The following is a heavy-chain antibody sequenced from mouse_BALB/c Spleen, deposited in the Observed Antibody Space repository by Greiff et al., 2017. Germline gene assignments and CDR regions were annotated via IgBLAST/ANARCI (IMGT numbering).Heavy chain of an antibody. CDR2: ISDGGSYT. V-gene: IGHV5-4*02. D-gene: IGHD2-10*01. Sequence: EVQGVESGGGLVKPGGSLKLSCAASGFTFSDYYMYWVRQTPEKRLEWVATISDGGSYTYYPDSVKGRFTISRDNAKNNLYLQMSSLKSEDTAMYYCARDGAYYGNYGAYWGQGTLVTVSA. J-gene: IGHJ3*01. CDR3: ARDGAYYGNYGAY. CDR1: GFTFSDYY.